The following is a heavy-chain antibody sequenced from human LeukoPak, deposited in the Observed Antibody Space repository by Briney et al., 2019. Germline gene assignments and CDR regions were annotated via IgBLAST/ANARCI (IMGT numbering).Heavy chain of an antibody. CDR3: ARGGSSGNSRGNDY. CDR2: INSDGSST. V-gene: IGHV3-74*01. D-gene: IGHD6-19*01. Sequence: GGSLRLSCAASGFTFSNYWMHWVRQAPGRGLVWVSRINSDGSSTNYADSVEGRFTISRDNAKNTLYLQMNSLRAEDTAVYYCARGGSSGNSRGNDYWGQGTLVTVSS. J-gene: IGHJ4*02. CDR1: GFTFSNYW.